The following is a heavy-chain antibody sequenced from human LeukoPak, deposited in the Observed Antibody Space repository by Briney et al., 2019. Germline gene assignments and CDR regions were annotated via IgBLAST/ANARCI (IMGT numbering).Heavy chain of an antibody. CDR3: TTSTTVVIPHAFDI. V-gene: IGHV3-15*01. CDR1: RFTFSNAW. Sequence: GGSLRLSCAASRFTFSNAWMNWVRQSPGKGLEWVGRIKSKTDGGTTDYAAPVKGRFTISRDDSKNTPYLQMNSLKTEDTGVYYCTTSTTVVIPHAFDIWGQGTMVTVSS. J-gene: IGHJ3*02. CDR2: IKSKTDGGTT. D-gene: IGHD4-23*01.